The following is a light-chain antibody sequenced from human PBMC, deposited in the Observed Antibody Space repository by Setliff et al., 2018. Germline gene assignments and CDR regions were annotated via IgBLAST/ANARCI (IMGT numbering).Light chain of an antibody. J-gene: IGLJ1*01. Sequence: QSALAQPASVSGSPGQSITISCTGTSSDVGGHNYVSWYQQHPGKAPKLMIYDVSKRPSGVSNRFSGSKSGNTASLTISGLQAEDEADYYCCSYAGSSTLYVFGTGTKVTVL. CDR3: CSYAGSSTLYV. CDR2: DVS. CDR1: SSDVGGHNY. V-gene: IGLV2-23*02.